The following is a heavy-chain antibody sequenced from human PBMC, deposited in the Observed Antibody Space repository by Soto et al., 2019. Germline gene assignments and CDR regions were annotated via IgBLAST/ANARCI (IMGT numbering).Heavy chain of an antibody. Sequence: EVQLVESGGGLVQPGGSLRLSCAASGFTFSSYSMNWVRQAPGKGLEWVSYISSSSSTIYYADSVKGRFTISRDNAKNSLYLQMNSLRAEDTAVYYCARDEDSSSWTAHYYYYGMDVWGQGTTVTVSS. D-gene: IGHD6-13*01. CDR1: GFTFSSYS. CDR2: ISSSSSTI. V-gene: IGHV3-48*01. J-gene: IGHJ6*02. CDR3: ARDEDSSSWTAHYYYYGMDV.